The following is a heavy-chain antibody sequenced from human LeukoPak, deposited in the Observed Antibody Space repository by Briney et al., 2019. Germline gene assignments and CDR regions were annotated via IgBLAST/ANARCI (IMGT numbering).Heavy chain of an antibody. D-gene: IGHD2-15*01. Sequence: SETVCLTCSVSTDSRNTYYWSWIRQSPGKGLEWIGHIYHSGSTDYNPSLKSRVTISIDMSRKEFSLKLTSVTVADTAMYYCVRLRWELLAPYFAHWGQRSLVIVSS. CDR2: IYHSGST. CDR3: VRLRWELLAPYFAH. CDR1: TDSRNTYY. J-gene: IGHJ4*02. V-gene: IGHV4-59*01.